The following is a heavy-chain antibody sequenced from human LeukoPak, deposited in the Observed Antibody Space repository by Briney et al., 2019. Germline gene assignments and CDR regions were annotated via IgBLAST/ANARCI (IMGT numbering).Heavy chain of an antibody. V-gene: IGHV4-61*02. Sequence: PSETLSLTCAVSGAAINSGSYYWTWIRQPAGKGLEWNVRILTTGSANYNPSLKSRASISLDTSKKQFSLNLTSVTAADTAVYFCARELVAPRPHNDYYFYMDVWGKGTTVTVSS. CDR2: ILTTGSA. CDR3: ARELVAPRPHNDYYFYMDV. D-gene: IGHD5-12*01. J-gene: IGHJ6*03. CDR1: GAAINSGSYY.